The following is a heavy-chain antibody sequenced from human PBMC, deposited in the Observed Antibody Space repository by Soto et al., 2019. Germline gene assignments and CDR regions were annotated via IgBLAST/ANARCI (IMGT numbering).Heavy chain of an antibody. D-gene: IGHD3-3*01. Sequence: GESLKISCRGSGYNFNLHWITWARQRPGRGLEWMGIIYPGDSDTRYNPSFQGQVTISVDKSINTAYLQWDSLEASDTAIYYCARHLRSYDFFQYYDGMDVWGQGSTVTVSS. CDR3: ARHLRSYDFFQYYDGMDV. J-gene: IGHJ6*02. CDR2: IYPGDSDT. V-gene: IGHV5-51*01. CDR1: GYNFNLHW.